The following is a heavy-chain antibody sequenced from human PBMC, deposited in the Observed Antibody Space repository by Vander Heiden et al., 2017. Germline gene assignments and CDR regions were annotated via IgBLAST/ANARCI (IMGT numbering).Heavy chain of an antibody. CDR3: AKDLYSSSWYPIFDY. CDR1: GFPFSSYG. J-gene: IGHJ4*02. Sequence: QVQLVESGGGVVQPGRSLRLSCAASGFPFSSYGMHWVRQAPGKGLEWVAVISYDGSNKYYADSVKGRFTISRDNSKNTLYLQMNSLRAEDTAVYYCAKDLYSSSWYPIFDYWGQGTLVTVSS. V-gene: IGHV3-30*18. CDR2: ISYDGSNK. D-gene: IGHD6-13*01.